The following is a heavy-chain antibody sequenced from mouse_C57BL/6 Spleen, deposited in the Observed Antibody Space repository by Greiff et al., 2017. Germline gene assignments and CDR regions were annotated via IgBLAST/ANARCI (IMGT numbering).Heavy chain of an antibody. D-gene: IGHD2-3*01. CDR3: ARRVYDGYYVNAMDY. Sequence: VQLQQSGPELVKPGASVKISCKASGYSFTGYYMNWVKQSPEKSLEWIGEINPSTGGTTYNQKFKAKATLTVDKSSSTAYMQLKSLTSEDSAVYYCARRVYDGYYVNAMDYWGQGTSVTVSS. V-gene: IGHV1-42*01. J-gene: IGHJ4*01. CDR1: GYSFTGYY. CDR2: INPSTGGT.